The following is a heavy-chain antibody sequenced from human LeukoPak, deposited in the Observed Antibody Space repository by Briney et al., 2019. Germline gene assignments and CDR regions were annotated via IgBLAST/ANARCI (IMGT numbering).Heavy chain of an antibody. J-gene: IGHJ5*02. D-gene: IGHD3-10*01. V-gene: IGHV3-33*01. CDR2: IRYDGSNK. Sequence: GGSLRLSCAASGFTFSSYGMHWVRQAPGKGLEWVAVIRYDGSNKYYADSVKGRFTISRDNSKNTLYLQMNSLRAEDTAVYYCARGPIGGNWIDPWGQGTLVTVSS. CDR1: GFTFSSYG. CDR3: ARGPIGGNWIDP.